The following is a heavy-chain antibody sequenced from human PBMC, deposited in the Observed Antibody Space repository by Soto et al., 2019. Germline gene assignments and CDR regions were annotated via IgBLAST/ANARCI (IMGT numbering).Heavy chain of an antibody. D-gene: IGHD3-10*01. V-gene: IGHV4-34*01. J-gene: IGHJ6*03. CDR2: INHSGST. Sequence: PSETLSLTCAVYGGSFSAYSWTWIRQPPGKGLEWIGEINHSGSTNYNPSLKSRVTISVDKSKNQFSLKLSSVTAADTAVYYCARQVREYYGSYYYYYYMDVWGKGTTVTVSS. CDR3: ARQVREYYGSYYYYYYMDV. CDR1: GGSFSAYS.